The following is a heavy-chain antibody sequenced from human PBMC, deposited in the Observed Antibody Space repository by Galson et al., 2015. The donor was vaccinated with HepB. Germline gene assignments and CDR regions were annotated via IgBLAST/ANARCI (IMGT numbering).Heavy chain of an antibody. CDR3: AKGGRFLEWLSLDY. CDR1: GLTFGSYA. J-gene: IGHJ4*02. D-gene: IGHD3-3*01. CDR2: ISGSGGST. V-gene: IGHV3-23*01. Sequence: SLRLSCAASGLTFGSYAMSWVRQAPGKGLEWVPVISGSGGSTYYADSVKGRFTISRDNFKNTLFLQMNSLRAEDTAVYYCAKGGRFLEWLSLDYWGQGTLVTVSS.